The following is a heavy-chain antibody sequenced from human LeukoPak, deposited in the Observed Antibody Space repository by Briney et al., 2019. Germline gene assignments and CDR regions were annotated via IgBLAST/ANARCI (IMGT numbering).Heavy chain of an antibody. CDR3: ARDRPYYFGSGSYYDGFDS. V-gene: IGHV4-59*01. CDR1: GSSISRYY. Sequence: NPSETLSLTCTVSGSSISRYYWSWVRQPPGKGLEWFGYFYHSGSTNYSPSLKSRVTISLDTSKNQFSLNLSSVTAADTAVYYCARDRPYYFGSGSYYDGFDSWGQGTLVTVSS. J-gene: IGHJ4*02. D-gene: IGHD3-10*01. CDR2: FYHSGST.